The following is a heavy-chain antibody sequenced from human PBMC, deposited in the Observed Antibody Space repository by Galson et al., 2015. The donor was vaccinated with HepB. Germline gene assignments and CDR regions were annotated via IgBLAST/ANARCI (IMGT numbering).Heavy chain of an antibody. CDR1: GFTFSSYE. D-gene: IGHD6-19*01. CDR3: ARVLAVADY. V-gene: IGHV3-48*03. CDR2: ISSSGSTI. Sequence: SLRLSCAASGFTFSSYEMNLVRQAPGKGLEWVSYISSSGSTIYYADSVKGRFTISRDNAKNSLYLQMNSLRAEDTAVYYCARVLAVADYWGQGTLVTVSS. J-gene: IGHJ4*02.